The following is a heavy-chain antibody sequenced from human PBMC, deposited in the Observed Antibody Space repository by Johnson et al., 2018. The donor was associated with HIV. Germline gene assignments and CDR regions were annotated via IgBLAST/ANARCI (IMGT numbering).Heavy chain of an antibody. CDR2: ISYDGSNK. J-gene: IGHJ3*02. CDR1: GFTFSSYW. CDR3: AKDLELSPGTARAVGGSFDI. V-gene: IGHV3-30*18. Sequence: QVQLVESGGGVVQPGGSLRLSCAASGFTFSSYWMSWVRQAPGKGLEWVAVISYDGSNKYYADSVKGRFTISRDNSKNTLYLQMNSLRAEDTAVYYCAKDLELSPGTARAVGGSFDIWGQGTMVTVSS. D-gene: IGHD6-19*01.